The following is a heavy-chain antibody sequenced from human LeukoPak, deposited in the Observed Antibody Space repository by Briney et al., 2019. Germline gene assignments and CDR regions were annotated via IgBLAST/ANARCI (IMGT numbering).Heavy chain of an antibody. CDR3: ARGPPFDP. CDR2: ISWNSGSI. CDR1: GFTFDDYA. V-gene: IGHV3-9*01. J-gene: IGHJ5*02. Sequence: PGGSLRLSCAASGFTFDDYAMHWVRQAPGKGLEWVSGISWNSGSIGYADSVKGRFTISRDNAKNSLYLQMNSLRDEDTAVYYCARGPPFDPWGQGTLVTVSS.